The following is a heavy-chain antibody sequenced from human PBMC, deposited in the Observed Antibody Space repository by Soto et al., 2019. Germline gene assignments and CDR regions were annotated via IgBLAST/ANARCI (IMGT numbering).Heavy chain of an antibody. CDR2: IYWDDDK. CDR1: GFSLSTHGVG. CDR3: AHAMLYCTGGSCSTWFDS. J-gene: IGHJ5*01. Sequence: QITLKESGPTLVKPTQTLTLTCTFSGFSLSTHGVGVGWVRQPAGKALEWLALIYWDDDKRYSASLNSRLTITQDTSKNQVVLTMTAMDPVDTATYYCAHAMLYCTGGSCSTWFDSWGQGTLVTVSS. D-gene: IGHD2-15*01. V-gene: IGHV2-5*02.